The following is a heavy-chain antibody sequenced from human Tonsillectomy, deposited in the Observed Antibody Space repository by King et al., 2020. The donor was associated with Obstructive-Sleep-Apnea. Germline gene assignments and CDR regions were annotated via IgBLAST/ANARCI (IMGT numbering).Heavy chain of an antibody. CDR1: GGSISGYY. J-gene: IGHJ4*02. Sequence: LQLQESGPGLVKPSETLSLTCTVSGGSISGYYWSWIRQPPGRGLEWIAYIYYSGSTSYHPSLTSRVTISTDTSKSQFSLKLTSVTAADTAVYYCARTGGAALGLFDYWGQGTLVTVSS. CDR3: ARTGGAALGLFDY. V-gene: IGHV4-59*08. D-gene: IGHD6-6*01. CDR2: IYYSGST.